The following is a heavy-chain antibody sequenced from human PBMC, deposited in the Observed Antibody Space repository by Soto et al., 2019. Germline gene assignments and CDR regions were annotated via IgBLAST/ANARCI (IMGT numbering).Heavy chain of an antibody. CDR1: GDSVSSNSAA. D-gene: IGHD3-22*01. Sequence: SRTLSLTCAISGDSVSSNSAAWNWIRKSPSRGLEWLGRTYYRSKWYNDYAVSVKSRITINPDTSKNQFSLQLNSVTPEDTAVYYCARGLHYYDSSGYWYYFDYWGQGTLVTVSS. CDR3: ARGLHYYDSSGYWYYFDY. CDR2: TYYRSKWYN. V-gene: IGHV6-1*01. J-gene: IGHJ4*02.